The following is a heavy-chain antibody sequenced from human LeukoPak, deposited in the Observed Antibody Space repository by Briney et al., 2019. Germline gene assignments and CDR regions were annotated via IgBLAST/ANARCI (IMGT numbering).Heavy chain of an antibody. Sequence: ASVKVSCKASGYTFTGYYMHWVRQAPGQGLEWMGWINPNSGGTNYAQKFQGRVTMTRDTSISTAYMELSRLRSDDTAVYYCAKDRIEVVDPPFDYWGQGTLVTVSS. CDR2: INPNSGGT. D-gene: IGHD2-15*01. J-gene: IGHJ4*02. CDR1: GYTFTGYY. V-gene: IGHV1-2*02. CDR3: AKDRIEVVDPPFDY.